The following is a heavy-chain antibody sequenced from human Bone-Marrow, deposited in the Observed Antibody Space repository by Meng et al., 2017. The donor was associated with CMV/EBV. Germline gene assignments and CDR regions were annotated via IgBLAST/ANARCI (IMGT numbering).Heavy chain of an antibody. V-gene: IGHV3-53*01. Sequence: LSLTCAASGFTVSNNYVTWVRQAPGKGLEWVSLIYTDGRTFYADSVKGRFTVSRDNSNNTLNLQMNSLRAEDTAVYYWASRPGGDHPYFDYWGQGTLVTVSS. CDR2: IYTDGRT. CDR1: GFTVSNNY. D-gene: IGHD4-17*01. J-gene: IGHJ4*02. CDR3: ASRPGGDHPYFDY.